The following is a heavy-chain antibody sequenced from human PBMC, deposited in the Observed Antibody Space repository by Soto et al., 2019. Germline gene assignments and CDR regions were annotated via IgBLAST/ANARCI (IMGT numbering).Heavy chain of an antibody. CDR3: ARELRFLEWLPDPLYYYGMDV. V-gene: IGHV1-46*01. CDR1: GYTFTSYY. Sequence: ASVKVSCKASGYTFTSYYMHWVRQAPGQGLEWMGIINPSGGSTSYAQKFQGRVTMTRDTSTSTVYMELSSLRSEDTAVYYCARELRFLEWLPDPLYYYGMDVWGQGXTVTVSS. J-gene: IGHJ6*02. D-gene: IGHD3-3*01. CDR2: INPSGGST.